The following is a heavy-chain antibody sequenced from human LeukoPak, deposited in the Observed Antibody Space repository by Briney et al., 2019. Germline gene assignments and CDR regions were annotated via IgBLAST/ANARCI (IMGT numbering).Heavy chain of an antibody. CDR2: INPSGGST. V-gene: IGHV1-46*01. CDR1: VYTFTSYY. D-gene: IGHD6-13*01. J-gene: IGHJ3*02. Sequence: ASVKVSCKASVYTFTSYYMHWVRQAPGQGLEGMGIINPSGGSTSYAQKFQGRVTMTRDMSTSTVYMELSSLRSEDTAVYYCARAVIAAAGTGDAFDIWGQGAMVTVSS. CDR3: ARAVIAAAGTGDAFDI.